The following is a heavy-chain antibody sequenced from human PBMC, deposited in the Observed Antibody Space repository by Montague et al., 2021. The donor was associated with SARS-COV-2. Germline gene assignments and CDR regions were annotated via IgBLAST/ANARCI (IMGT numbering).Heavy chain of an antibody. Sequence: SETLSLTCTVSGGSFSSDNYFWGWIRQPPGKGLEWIGSIYYSGGTFYXXXLKSRVTISVDTSRNQFSLKLNSVAAADTAVYYCARRAPVDTGMLRTCGWFDAWGQGALVTVSS. J-gene: IGHJ5*02. CDR1: GGSFSSDNYF. D-gene: IGHD5-18*01. CDR3: ARRAPVDTGMLRTCGWFDA. V-gene: IGHV4-39*01. CDR2: IYYSGGT.